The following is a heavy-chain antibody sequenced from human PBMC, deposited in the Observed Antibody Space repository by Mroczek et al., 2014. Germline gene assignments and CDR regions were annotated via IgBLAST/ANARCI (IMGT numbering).Heavy chain of an antibody. Sequence: QVQLQESGPGLVKPSQTLSLTCTVSGGSISSGSYYWSWIRQPAGKGLEWIGRIYTSGSTNYNPSLKSRVTISVDTSKNQFSLKLSSVTAADTAVYYCASQRRVTYYFDYWGQGTLVTVSS. V-gene: IGHV4-61*02. D-gene: IGHD6-25*01. J-gene: IGHJ4*02. CDR2: IYTSGST. CDR1: GGSISSGSYY. CDR3: ASQRRVTYYFDY.